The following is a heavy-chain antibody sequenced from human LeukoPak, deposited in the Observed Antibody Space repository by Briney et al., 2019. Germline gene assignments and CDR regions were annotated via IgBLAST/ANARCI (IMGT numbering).Heavy chain of an antibody. V-gene: IGHV1-8*01. D-gene: IGHD3-9*01. Sequence: ASVKVSCKASGYTFTSYDINWVRQATGQGLEWMGWMNPNSGNTDYAQKFQGRVTMTRNTSISTAYMELSSLRSEDTAVYYCARGPLIMNQIYDILTGYYHYYYYYGMDVWGQGTTVTVSS. CDR2: MNPNSGNT. J-gene: IGHJ6*02. CDR3: ARGPLIMNQIYDILTGYYHYYYYYGMDV. CDR1: GYTFTSYD.